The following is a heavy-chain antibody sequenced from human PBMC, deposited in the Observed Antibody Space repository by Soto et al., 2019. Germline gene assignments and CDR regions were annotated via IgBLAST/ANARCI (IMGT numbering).Heavy chain of an antibody. CDR2: INHSGST. CDR3: ARGAPGRYFDL. J-gene: IGHJ2*01. V-gene: IGHV4-34*01. CDR1: GRSFSGYF. Sequence: QVQLQQWGAGLLKPSETLSITCAVYGRSFSGYFRSRISQPPGKGLEWIGEINHSGSTNYNPSLKSRVTISVDTSKNHFSLKLSSVTAADTAVYYCARGAPGRYFDLWGRGTLVTVSS.